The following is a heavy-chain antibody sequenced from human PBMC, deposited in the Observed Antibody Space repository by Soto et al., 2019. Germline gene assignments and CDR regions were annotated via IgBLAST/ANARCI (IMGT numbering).Heavy chain of an antibody. J-gene: IGHJ5*02. Sequence: QVQLVQSGAEVKKPGSSVKVSCKASGGTFSSYVISWVRQAPGQGLEWMGGIIPIFGTANYAQKCQGRVTIXXDXAXXTADMELSSLRSEDTAVYYCARDVGRLRPYNWFDPWGQGTLVTVSS. D-gene: IGHD4-17*01. CDR1: GGTFSSYV. CDR2: IIPIFGTA. CDR3: ARDVGRLRPYNWFDP. V-gene: IGHV1-69*12.